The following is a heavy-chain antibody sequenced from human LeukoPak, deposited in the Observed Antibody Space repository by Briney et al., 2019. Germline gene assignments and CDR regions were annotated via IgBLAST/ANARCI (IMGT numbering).Heavy chain of an antibody. CDR1: GYTFTSYD. Sequence: ASVKVSCKASGYTFTSYDINWVRQATGQGLEWMGWMNPNSGNTGYAQKFQGRDTMTRNTSISTAYMELSSLRSEDTAVYYCARGRGIAAAGDFDYWGQGTLVTVSS. D-gene: IGHD6-13*01. CDR2: MNPNSGNT. J-gene: IGHJ4*02. CDR3: ARGRGIAAAGDFDY. V-gene: IGHV1-8*01.